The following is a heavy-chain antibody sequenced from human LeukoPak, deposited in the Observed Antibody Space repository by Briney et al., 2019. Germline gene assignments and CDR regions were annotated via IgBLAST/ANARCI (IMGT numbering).Heavy chain of an antibody. CDR2: IYYSGST. V-gene: IGHV4-39*07. D-gene: IGHD5-18*01. Sequence: SETLSLTCTVSGGSISSSSYYWSWIRQPPGKGLEWIGSIYYSGSTYYNPSLKSRVTISVDTSKNQFSLKLSSVTAADTAVYYCARVRGYSYGPFDYWGQGTLVTVSS. J-gene: IGHJ4*02. CDR1: GGSISSSSYY. CDR3: ARVRGYSYGPFDY.